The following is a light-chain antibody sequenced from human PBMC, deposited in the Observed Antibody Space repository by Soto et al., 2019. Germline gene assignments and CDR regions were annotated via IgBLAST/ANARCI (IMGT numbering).Light chain of an antibody. CDR3: TSFTRSTPRWV. CDR1: SSDVGGYNY. CDR2: DVT. V-gene: IGLV2-14*01. Sequence: QSALTQPASVSGSPGQSITISCTGTSSDVGGYNYVSWYQQYPGTAPKLMIYDVTNRPSGVSDRCSGSKSGNTASLTISGLQAEDEADYYCTSFTRSTPRWVFGGGTKLTVL. J-gene: IGLJ3*02.